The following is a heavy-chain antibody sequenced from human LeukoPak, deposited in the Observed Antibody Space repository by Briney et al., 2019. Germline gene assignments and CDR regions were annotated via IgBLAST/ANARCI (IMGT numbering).Heavy chain of an antibody. Sequence: PGGSLRLSCAASGFTFSSYSMNWVRQAPGKGLEWVSSISSSSSYIYYADSVKGRFTISRDNAKNSLYLQMNSLRAEDTAVYYCARGGSGWSYYYYYAMDVWGQGTTVTVSS. CDR3: ARGGSGWSYYYYYAMDV. CDR1: GFTFSSYS. V-gene: IGHV3-21*01. J-gene: IGHJ6*02. CDR2: ISSSSSYI. D-gene: IGHD6-19*01.